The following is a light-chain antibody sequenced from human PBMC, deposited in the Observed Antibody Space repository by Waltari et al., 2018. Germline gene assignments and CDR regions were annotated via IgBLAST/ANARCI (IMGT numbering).Light chain of an antibody. J-gene: IGKJ1*01. CDR3: HQYNDWPPT. Sequence: EVVMTQSPATLSVSPGERATLSGRASQSVSTNFAWSQQKPGQAPRLLIYGAAVRATDIPARFSGSGSGTEFTLTISSLQSEDFAVYYCHQYNDWPPTFGQGTTVEIK. CDR2: GAA. CDR1: QSVSTN. V-gene: IGKV3-15*01.